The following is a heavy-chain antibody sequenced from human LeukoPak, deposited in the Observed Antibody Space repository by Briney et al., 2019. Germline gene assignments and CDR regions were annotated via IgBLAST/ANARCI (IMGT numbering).Heavy chain of an antibody. CDR2: INPNSGGT. D-gene: IGHD3-10*01. J-gene: IGHJ4*02. CDR3: ARDTSGSKPFDY. Sequence: ASVKVSCKASGYTFTGYYMHWVRQAPGQGLEWMRRINPNSGGTNYAQKFQGRVTMTRDTSISTAYMELSRLRSDDTAVYYCARDTSGSKPFDYWGQGTLVTVSS. CDR1: GYTFTGYY. V-gene: IGHV1-2*06.